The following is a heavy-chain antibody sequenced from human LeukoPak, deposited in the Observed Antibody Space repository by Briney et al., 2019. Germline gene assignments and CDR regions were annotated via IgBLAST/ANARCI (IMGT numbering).Heavy chain of an antibody. Sequence: SETLSLTCTVPGGSISSSSYYWGWIRQPPGKGLEWIGSIYYSGSTYYNPSLKSRVTISVDTSKNQFSLKLSSVTAADTAVYYCARPHYDFWSGYADFDYWGQGTLVTVSS. CDR2: IYYSGST. V-gene: IGHV4-39*01. CDR1: GGSISSSSYY. D-gene: IGHD3-3*01. CDR3: ARPHYDFWSGYADFDY. J-gene: IGHJ4*02.